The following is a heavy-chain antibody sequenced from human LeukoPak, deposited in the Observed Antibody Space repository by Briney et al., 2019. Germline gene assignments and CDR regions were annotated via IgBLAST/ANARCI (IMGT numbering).Heavy chain of an antibody. J-gene: IGHJ4*02. CDR3: ARSSKKSYGRKDY. CDR2: IDPSDSYT. Sequence: PGESLKISCEGSGYGFTSYWISWVRQMPGKGLEWMGRIDPSDSYTNYSPSFQGHVTISADKSISTAYLQWSSLKASDTAMYYCARSSKKSYGRKDYWGQGTLVTVSS. D-gene: IGHD3-10*01. CDR1: GYGFTSYW. V-gene: IGHV5-10-1*01.